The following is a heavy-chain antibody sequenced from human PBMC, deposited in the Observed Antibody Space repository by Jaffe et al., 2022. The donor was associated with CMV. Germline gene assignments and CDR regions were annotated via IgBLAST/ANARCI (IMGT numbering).Heavy chain of an antibody. V-gene: IGHV5-51*01. Sequence: EVQLVQSGAEEKKPGDSLRISCKGSGYTFGNYWIAWVRQMPGKGLEWMGIIFPGDSDSDTRYSPSFQGQVTISADKSISTAYLQWSSLKASDTAMYYCARSGGSFPDYWGQGTLVTVSS. CDR3: ARSGGSFPDY. D-gene: IGHD2-8*02. J-gene: IGHJ4*02. CDR2: IFPGDSDSDT. CDR1: GYTFGNYW.